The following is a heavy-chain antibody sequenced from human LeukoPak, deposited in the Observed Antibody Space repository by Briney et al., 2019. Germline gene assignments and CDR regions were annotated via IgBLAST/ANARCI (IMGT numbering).Heavy chain of an antibody. Sequence: GESLKISCKGSGYSFTNYWIGWVRQKPGKGLEWMAIIYPGDSDTRYSPSFRGQVSISADKSINTAYLQWNSLGASDTAIYYCARPISASSGGPYFFDYWGQGTLVTVSS. V-gene: IGHV5-51*01. CDR1: GYSFTNYW. D-gene: IGHD6-6*01. J-gene: IGHJ4*02. CDR2: IYPGDSDT. CDR3: ARPISASSGGPYFFDY.